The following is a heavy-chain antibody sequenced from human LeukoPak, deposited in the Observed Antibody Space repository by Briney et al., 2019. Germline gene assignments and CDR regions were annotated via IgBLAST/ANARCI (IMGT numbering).Heavy chain of an antibody. V-gene: IGHV1-8*03. Sequence: GASVKVSCKTSGYTFTNYDINWVRQATGQGLEWMGWINPKSGRTGYAQKFQGRVTNTRNTSISTAYMELSSLRSEDTAVYYCARETSSRYFDYWGQGTLLTVSS. CDR3: ARETSSRYFDY. J-gene: IGHJ4*02. CDR1: GYTFTNYD. CDR2: INPKSGRT.